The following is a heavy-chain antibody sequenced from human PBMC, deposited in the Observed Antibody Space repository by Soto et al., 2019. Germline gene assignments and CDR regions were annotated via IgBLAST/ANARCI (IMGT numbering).Heavy chain of an antibody. CDR1: GFTFSSYG. CDR2: IWYDGSNK. D-gene: IGHD6-6*01. Sequence: PGGSLRLSCAASGFTFSSYGMHWVRQAPGKGLEWVAVIWYDGSNKYYADSVKGRFTISRDNSKNTLYLQMNSLRAEDTAVYYCARDLSSSFFYYYYGMDVWGQGTTVTVSS. J-gene: IGHJ6*02. CDR3: ARDLSSSFFYYYYGMDV. V-gene: IGHV3-33*01.